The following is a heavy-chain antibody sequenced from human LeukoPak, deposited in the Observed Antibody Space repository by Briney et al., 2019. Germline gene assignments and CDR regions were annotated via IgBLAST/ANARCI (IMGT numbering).Heavy chain of an antibody. CDR2: ISYDGSNK. Sequence: GRSLRLSCAASGFTFSSYAMHWVRQAPGKGLEWVAVISYDGSNKYYADSVKGRFTISRDSSKNTLYLQMNSLRAEDTAVYYCARDYYDSSGFDYWGQGTMVTVSS. J-gene: IGHJ3*01. CDR1: GFTFSSYA. D-gene: IGHD3-22*01. V-gene: IGHV3-30-3*01. CDR3: ARDYYDSSGFDY.